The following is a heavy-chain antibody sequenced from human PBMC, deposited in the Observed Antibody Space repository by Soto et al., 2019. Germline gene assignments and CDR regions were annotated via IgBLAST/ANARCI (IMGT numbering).Heavy chain of an antibody. CDR1: GYTFTSYG. Sequence: ASVKVSCKASGYTFTSYGISWVRQAPGQGLEWMGWISAYNGNANYAQKLQGRVTMTTDTSTSTAYMELRSLRSDDTAVYYCARDRSSGWPPLYWGQGTLVTVSS. D-gene: IGHD6-19*01. CDR3: ARDRSSGWPPLY. J-gene: IGHJ4*02. V-gene: IGHV1-18*01. CDR2: ISAYNGNA.